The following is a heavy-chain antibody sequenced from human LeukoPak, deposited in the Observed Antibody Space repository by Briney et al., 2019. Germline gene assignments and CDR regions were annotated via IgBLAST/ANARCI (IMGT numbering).Heavy chain of an antibody. CDR2: IYYSGGT. J-gene: IGHJ4*02. V-gene: IGHV4-59*01. CDR3: ARTAVDTAHDY. Sequence: SETLSLTCTVSGGSLSSYYWSWIRQPPGKGLEWIGYIYYSGGTNYNPSLKSRVTISVDTSKNQFSLKLSSVTAADTAVYYCARTAVDTAHDYWGQGTLVTVSS. D-gene: IGHD5-18*01. CDR1: GGSLSSYY.